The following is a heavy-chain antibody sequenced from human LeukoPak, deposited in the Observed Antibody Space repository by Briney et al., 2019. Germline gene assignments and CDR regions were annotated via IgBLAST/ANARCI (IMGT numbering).Heavy chain of an antibody. Sequence: SETLSLTCTVSGSSISSYYWSWIRQPPGKGLEWIGYIYYSGSTNYNPSLKSRVTISVDTSKNQFSLKPSSVTAADTAVYYCARAPTAMVPFFDYWGQGTLVTVSS. V-gene: IGHV4-59*01. CDR2: IYYSGST. CDR1: GSSISSYY. J-gene: IGHJ4*02. CDR3: ARAPTAMVPFFDY. D-gene: IGHD5-18*01.